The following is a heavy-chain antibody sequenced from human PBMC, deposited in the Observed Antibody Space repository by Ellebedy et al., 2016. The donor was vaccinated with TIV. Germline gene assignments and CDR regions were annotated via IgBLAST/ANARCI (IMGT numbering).Heavy chain of an antibody. CDR2: IYYSGST. Sequence: MPSETLSLTCTVSGGTISSYYRSWIRQPPGKGLEWIGYIYYSGSTNYNPSLKSRVTISVDTSKNHFSLKLSSVTAADTAVYYCARNRNGYIAYYYGMDVWGQGTTVTVSS. CDR3: ARNRNGYIAYYYGMDV. J-gene: IGHJ6*02. CDR1: GGTISSYY. D-gene: IGHD6-13*01. V-gene: IGHV4-59*01.